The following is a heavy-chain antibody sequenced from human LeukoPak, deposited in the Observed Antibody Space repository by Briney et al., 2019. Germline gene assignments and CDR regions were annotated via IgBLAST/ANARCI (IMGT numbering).Heavy chain of an antibody. CDR2: ISSSGSAI. Sequence: GGSLRLSCAASGFTFSSYEMNWVRQAPGKGLEWLSYISSSGSAIYYADSVKGRFTISRDNAKSSLYLQMNSLRAEDTAVYYCAKGGYFYDSSDAYWGQGTLVTFS. V-gene: IGHV3-48*03. CDR1: GFTFSSYE. CDR3: AKGGYFYDSSDAY. J-gene: IGHJ4*02. D-gene: IGHD3-22*01.